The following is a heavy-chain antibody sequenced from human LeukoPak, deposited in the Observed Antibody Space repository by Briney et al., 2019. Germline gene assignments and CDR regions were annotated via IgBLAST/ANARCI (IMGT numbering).Heavy chain of an antibody. J-gene: IGHJ4*02. D-gene: IGHD5-12*01. Sequence: ASVKVSCKASGYTFTSYAMHWVRQAPGQRLEWMGWINAGNGITKYSQKFQGRVTITRDTSASTAYMELSSLRSEDTAVYYCAREGGYSGYDMWYWGQGTLVTVSS. CDR1: GYTFTSYA. V-gene: IGHV1-3*01. CDR2: INAGNGIT. CDR3: AREGGYSGYDMWY.